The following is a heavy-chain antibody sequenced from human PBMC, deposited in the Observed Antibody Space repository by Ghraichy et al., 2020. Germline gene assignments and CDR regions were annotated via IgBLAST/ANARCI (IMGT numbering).Heavy chain of an antibody. CDR1: GSTFSTHW. V-gene: IGHV3-7*04. CDR3: AWGLYGVGV. J-gene: IGHJ6*02. CDR2: IKEDGSEK. Sequence: GGSLRLSCAGSGSTFSTHWMTWVRQAPGKGLEWVANIKEDGSEKNYVDSVKGRFTISRDNAKNSMYLQMNSLRVEDTAVYYCAWGLYGVGVWGQGTTVTVSS. D-gene: IGHD2-21*01.